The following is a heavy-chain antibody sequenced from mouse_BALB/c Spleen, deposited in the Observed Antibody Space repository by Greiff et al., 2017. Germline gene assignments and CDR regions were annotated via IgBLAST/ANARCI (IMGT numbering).Heavy chain of an antibody. Sequence: VQLQQSGAELVRPGASVKLSCTASGFNIKDYYMHWVKQRPEQGLEWIGWIDPENGDTEYAPKFQGKATMTADTSSNTAYLQLSSLTSEDTAVYYCDSPCGSSQWYFDYWGQGTTLTVSS. J-gene: IGHJ2*01. D-gene: IGHD1-1*01. CDR2: IDPENGDT. V-gene: IGHV14-4*02. CDR3: DSPCGSSQWYFDY. CDR1: GFNIKDYY.